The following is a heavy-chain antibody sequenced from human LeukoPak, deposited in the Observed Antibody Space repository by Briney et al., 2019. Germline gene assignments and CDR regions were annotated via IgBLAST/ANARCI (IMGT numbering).Heavy chain of an antibody. J-gene: IGHJ5*02. D-gene: IGHD4-11*01. CDR1: GGTFSSYA. V-gene: IGHV1-46*01. Sequence: ASVKVSCKASGGTFSSYAISWVRQAPGQGLEWMGIINPCGGSTSYAQKFQGRVTMTRDTSTSTVYMELSSLRSGDTAVYYCARGDGYSNYVMNWFDPWGQGTLVTVSS. CDR2: INPCGGST. CDR3: ARGDGYSNYVMNWFDP.